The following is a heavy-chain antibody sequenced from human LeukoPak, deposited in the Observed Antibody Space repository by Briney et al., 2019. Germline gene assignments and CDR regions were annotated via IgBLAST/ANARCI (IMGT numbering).Heavy chain of an antibody. CDR3: ASGGIYYGAAFDF. D-gene: IGHD1-26*01. J-gene: IGHJ4*02. Sequence: GGSLRLSCAASGFTFDRFTIHWVRQTPGKGLEWVSLINRRGHTFYADSVKGRFTISRDNSRNSVFLQMNSLRPEDTALYYCASGGIYYGAAFDFWGQGTLVTVSS. CDR1: GFTFDRFT. CDR2: INRRGHT. V-gene: IGHV3-43*01.